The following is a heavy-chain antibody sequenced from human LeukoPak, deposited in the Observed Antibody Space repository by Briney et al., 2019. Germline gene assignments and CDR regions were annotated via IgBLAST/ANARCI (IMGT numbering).Heavy chain of an antibody. D-gene: IGHD6-13*01. Sequence: GGSLRLSCAASGFTFSSNYMSWVRQAPGKGLEWVSVIYSGGSTYYADSVKGRFTISRDNSKNTLYLQMNSLRAEDTAVYYCAFTRGAAAGSNEYYYYYYGMDVWGQGTTVTVSS. CDR1: GFTFSSNY. J-gene: IGHJ6*02. CDR2: IYSGGST. CDR3: AFTRGAAAGSNEYYYYYYGMDV. V-gene: IGHV3-53*01.